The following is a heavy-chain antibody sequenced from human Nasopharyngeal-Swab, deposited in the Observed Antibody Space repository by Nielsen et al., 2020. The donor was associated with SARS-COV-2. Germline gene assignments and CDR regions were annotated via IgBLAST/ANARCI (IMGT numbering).Heavy chain of an antibody. CDR1: GFTFSSSA. CDR2: ISYDGSNN. J-gene: IGHJ4*02. D-gene: IGHD3-22*01. V-gene: IGHV3-30-3*01. Sequence: SLKISCAASGFTFSSSAMHWVRQAPGKGLERVAVISYDGSNNYFADSVKGRFTISRDNSKNTLYLQMNSLRAEDTAVYYCASPPLDSSGYYYGFHYWGRGTLVTVSS. CDR3: ASPPLDSSGYYYGFHY.